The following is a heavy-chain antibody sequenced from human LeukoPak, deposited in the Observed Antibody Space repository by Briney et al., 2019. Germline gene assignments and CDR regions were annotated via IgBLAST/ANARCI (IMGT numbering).Heavy chain of an antibody. CDR2: INNDGDST. D-gene: IGHD1-14*01. J-gene: IGHJ5*01. CDR3: ARAGVYNNNRYWFDS. CDR1: GFSFKSYA. Sequence: GGSLRLSCAASGFSFKSYAMSWVRQAPGKGLEWVSAINNDGDSTYSADSVKGRFTVSRDNVKNLMFLQMNSLRVEDTAVYYCARAGVYNNNRYWFDSWGQGTLVTVSS. V-gene: IGHV3-23*01.